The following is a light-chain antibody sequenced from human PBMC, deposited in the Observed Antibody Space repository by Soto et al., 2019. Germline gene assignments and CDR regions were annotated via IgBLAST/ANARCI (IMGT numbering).Light chain of an antibody. Sequence: EIVLTQSPGTLSLSPGERATLSCRASQSVSSSYLAWYQQRPGQAPRLLIYAASSRATCMADRFSGSGSGTDFTLTISRLEPEDFALYYCQQYGNSPYTFGQGTKLEIK. J-gene: IGKJ2*01. CDR3: QQYGNSPYT. V-gene: IGKV3-20*01. CDR1: QSVSSSY. CDR2: AAS.